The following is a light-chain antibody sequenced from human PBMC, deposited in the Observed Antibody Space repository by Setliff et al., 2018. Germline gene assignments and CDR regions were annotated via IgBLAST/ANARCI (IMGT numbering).Light chain of an antibody. CDR1: SSNIGSNT. CDR3: AAWDDSLNGPV. V-gene: IGLV1-44*01. J-gene: IGLJ2*01. Sequence: QFVLTQPPSASGTLGQRVTISCSGSSSNIGSNTVNWYQQLPGTAPKLLIYSNNQRPSGVPDRFSGSKSGTSASLAISGPQSEDEADYYCAAWDDSLNGPVFGGGTKVTVL. CDR2: SNN.